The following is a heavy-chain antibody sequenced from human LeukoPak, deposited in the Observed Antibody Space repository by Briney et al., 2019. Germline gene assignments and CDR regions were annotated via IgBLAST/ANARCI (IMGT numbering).Heavy chain of an antibody. D-gene: IGHD3-3*01. J-gene: IGHJ5*02. CDR2: ISSSSSTI. Sequence: GGSLRLSCAASGFTFSSYSMNWVRQAPGKGLEWVSYISSSSSTIYYADSVKGRFTISRDNAKNSLYLQMNSLRAEDTAVYYCARTNDFWSGHNWFDPRGQGTLVTVSS. CDR1: GFTFSSYS. V-gene: IGHV3-48*04. CDR3: ARTNDFWSGHNWFDP.